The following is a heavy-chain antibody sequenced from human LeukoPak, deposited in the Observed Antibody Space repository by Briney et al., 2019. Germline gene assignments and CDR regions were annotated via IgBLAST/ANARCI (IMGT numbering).Heavy chain of an antibody. D-gene: IGHD4-17*01. V-gene: IGHV3-15*01. Sequence: KPGGSLRLSCAASGFTFSNAWMSWVRQAPGKGLEWVGRIKSKTDGGTTDYAAPVKGRFTISRDDSKNTLYLQMNSLRAEDTAVYYCAREGDYGDYGSFDYWGQGTLVTVSS. CDR3: AREGDYGDYGSFDY. CDR1: GFTFSNAW. J-gene: IGHJ4*02. CDR2: IKSKTDGGTT.